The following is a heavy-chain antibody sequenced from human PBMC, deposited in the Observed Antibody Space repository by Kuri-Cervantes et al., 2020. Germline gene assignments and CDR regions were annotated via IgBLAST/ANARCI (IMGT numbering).Heavy chain of an antibody. CDR1: GGSFSGYY. V-gene: IGHV4-34*01. Sequence: SETLSLTCAVYGGSFSGYYWSWIRQPPGKGLEWIGEINHSGSTYYNPSLKSRVTISVDTSKNQFSLKLSSVTAADTAVYYCARDHLGTFDYWGQGTLVTVSS. J-gene: IGHJ4*02. CDR3: ARDHLGTFDY. CDR2: INHSGST. D-gene: IGHD3-16*01.